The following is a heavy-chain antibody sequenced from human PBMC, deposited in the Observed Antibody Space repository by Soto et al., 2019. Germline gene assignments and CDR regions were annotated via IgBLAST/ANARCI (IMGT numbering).Heavy chain of an antibody. V-gene: IGHV3-13*05. Sequence: QLVESGGGLTQAGGSLRLSCVGSGFFFNNYDMHWVRQVRGKGLEWVSAIGAADDPYYSVSVKGRFIVSRDNAQKSLYLKRNTLRAGETAVYFCARAYTGQLPRRGDYYYALDVWGRGTTVTVSS. J-gene: IGHJ6*02. CDR3: ARAYTGQLPRRGDYYYALDV. D-gene: IGHD2-2*01. CDR2: IGAADDP. CDR1: GFFFNNYD.